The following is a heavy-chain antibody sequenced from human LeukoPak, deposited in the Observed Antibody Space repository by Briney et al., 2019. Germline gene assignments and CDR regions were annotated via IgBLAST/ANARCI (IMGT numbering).Heavy chain of an antibody. Sequence: GGSLRLSCAASRFTVSSNFMSWVRQAPGKGLEWVSVIYSGGRTYYADSVKGRFTISRDNSKNTLDLQMNSLRAEDTAVYYCARSIAARYFDYWGQGTLVTVSS. CDR1: RFTVSSNF. CDR3: ARSIAARYFDY. D-gene: IGHD6-6*01. V-gene: IGHV3-66*01. CDR2: IYSGGRT. J-gene: IGHJ4*02.